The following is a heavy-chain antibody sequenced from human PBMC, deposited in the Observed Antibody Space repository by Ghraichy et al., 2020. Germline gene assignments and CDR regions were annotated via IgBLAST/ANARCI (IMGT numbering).Heavy chain of an antibody. D-gene: IGHD2-2*01. V-gene: IGHV1-8*01. CDR3: ARNPPETGWFDP. J-gene: IGHJ5*02. Sequence: ASVKVSCKASGYTFTSYDINWVRQATGQGLEWMGWINPNSGNTGYAQEFQGRVTMTRDTSINTAYMQLSSLRSEDTAVYYCARNPPETGWFDPWGQGTLVTVSS. CDR1: GYTFTSYD. CDR2: INPNSGNT.